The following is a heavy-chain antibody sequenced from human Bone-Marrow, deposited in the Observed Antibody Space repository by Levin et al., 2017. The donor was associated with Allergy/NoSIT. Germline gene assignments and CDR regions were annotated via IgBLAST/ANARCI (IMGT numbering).Heavy chain of an antibody. CDR3: ARATLGLPLEFDY. V-gene: IGHV4-59*01. CDR1: GGSISSYY. J-gene: IGHJ4*02. CDR2: IYYSGST. Sequence: SETLSLTCTVSGGSISSYYWSWIRQPPGKGLEWIGYIYYSGSTNYNPSLKSRVTISVDTSKNQFSLKLSSVTAADTAVYYCARATLGLPLEFDYWGQGTLVTVSS. D-gene: IGHD3-3*01.